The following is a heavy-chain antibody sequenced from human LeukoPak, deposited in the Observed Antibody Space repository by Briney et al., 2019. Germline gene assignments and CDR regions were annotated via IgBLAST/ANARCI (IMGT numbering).Heavy chain of an antibody. CDR3: ARTVWFGELSGYYMDV. Sequence: PSETLSLTCTVSGGSISSGSYYWSWIRQPAGTGLEWIGRIYTSGSTNYNPSLKSRVTISVDTSKNQFSLKLSSVTAADTAVYYCARTVWFGELSGYYMDVWGKGTTVTISS. CDR2: IYTSGST. J-gene: IGHJ6*03. D-gene: IGHD3-10*01. CDR1: GGSISSGSYY. V-gene: IGHV4-61*02.